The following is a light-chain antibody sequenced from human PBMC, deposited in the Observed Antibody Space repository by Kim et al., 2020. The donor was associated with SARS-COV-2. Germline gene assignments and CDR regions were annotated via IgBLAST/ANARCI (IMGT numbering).Light chain of an antibody. Sequence: SYELTQPLSVSVALGQTARITCGGNNSGSKNVHWYQQKPGQAPVLVIYRDSNRPSGIPERFSGSNSGNTATLTISRAQAGDEADYYCQVWDSSTAHWVFGGGTKLTVL. CDR1: NSGSKN. V-gene: IGLV3-9*01. J-gene: IGLJ3*02. CDR2: RDS. CDR3: QVWDSSTAHWV.